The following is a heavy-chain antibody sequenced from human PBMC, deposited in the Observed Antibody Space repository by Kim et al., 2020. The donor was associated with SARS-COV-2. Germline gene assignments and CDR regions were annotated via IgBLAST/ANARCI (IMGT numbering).Heavy chain of an antibody. CDR2: ISSSSSYI. D-gene: IGHD6-6*01. CDR3: ARDNGEAARVYYYYYGMDV. CDR1: GFTFSSYS. V-gene: IGHV3-21*01. Sequence: GGSLRLSCAASGFTFSSYSMNWVRQAPGKGLEWVSSISSSSSYIYYADSVKGRFTISRDNAKNSLYLQMNSLRAEDTAVYYCARDNGEAARVYYYYYGMDVWGQGTTVTVSS. J-gene: IGHJ6*02.